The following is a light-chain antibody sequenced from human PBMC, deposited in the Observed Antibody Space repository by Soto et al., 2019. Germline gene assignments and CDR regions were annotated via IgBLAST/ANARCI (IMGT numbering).Light chain of an antibody. V-gene: IGKV1-5*03. CDR1: QSISSW. Sequence: DIQMTQSHSTRSAAVGDRVTITCRASQSISSWLAWYQQKPGKAPKLLIYRASSLESGLPSRFCGSGYGAEFTLNISSLQPDDVATYYCQQYNSYSSWTFGQGTKLEIQ. CDR3: QQYNSYSSWT. CDR2: RAS. J-gene: IGKJ1*01.